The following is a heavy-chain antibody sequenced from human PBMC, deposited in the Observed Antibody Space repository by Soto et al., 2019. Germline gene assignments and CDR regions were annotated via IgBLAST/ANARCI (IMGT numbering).Heavy chain of an antibody. J-gene: IGHJ5*02. CDR1: GGSISEKY. D-gene: IGHD6-13*01. Sequence: SETLSLTCIVSGGSISEKYWNWVRQPPGKGLEWIGLIFANGHTDYNPSLKSRVTMSVDASKNQFSLRLTSMTAADTAVYYCVASLAASGLNWLDPWGRGTLVTVPQ. CDR2: IFANGHT. CDR3: VASLAASGLNWLDP. V-gene: IGHV4-4*07.